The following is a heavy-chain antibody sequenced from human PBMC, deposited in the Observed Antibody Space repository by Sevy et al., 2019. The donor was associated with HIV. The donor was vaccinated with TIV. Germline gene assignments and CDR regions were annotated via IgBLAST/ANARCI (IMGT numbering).Heavy chain of an antibody. V-gene: IGHV3-49*04. Sequence: GGYLRLSCTASGFTFGDYAMNWVRQAPGKGLEWVAFFKSKGYGGTLDHAASVQGRFTISRDDSKNIAYLQMNDLKIEDTGVYYCTRWNGAQSIFDHWGQGALVTVSS. CDR3: TRWNGAQSIFDH. D-gene: IGHD1-1*01. CDR1: GFTFGDYA. J-gene: IGHJ4*02. CDR2: FKSKGYGGTL.